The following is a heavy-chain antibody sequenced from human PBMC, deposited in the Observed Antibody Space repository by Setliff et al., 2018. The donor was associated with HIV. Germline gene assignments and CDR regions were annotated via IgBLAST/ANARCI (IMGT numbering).Heavy chain of an antibody. D-gene: IGHD6-13*01. J-gene: IGHJ4*02. CDR2: INPDSRGT. V-gene: IGHV1-2*06. Sequence: ASVKVSCKTSGYAFTDYSIHWVRQAPGQGLEWVGRINPDSRGTNYAQTFQGRVTMTRDTSVSTAYMELTRLKSDDTAVFYCARGVKGIATTGKYYFDYWGQGTLVTVSS. CDR3: ARGVKGIATTGKYYFDY. CDR1: GYAFTDYS.